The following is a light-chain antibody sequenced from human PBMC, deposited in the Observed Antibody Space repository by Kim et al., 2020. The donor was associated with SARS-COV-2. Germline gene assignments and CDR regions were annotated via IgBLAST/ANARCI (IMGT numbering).Light chain of an antibody. Sequence: EIVLTQSPATLSLSPGERATLSCRASQSVSNHLAWYQKKPGQPLRLLIYDASNRATGIPARFSGSGSGTDFTLTISSLEPEDFAVYYCQQRSDWWTFGQGTKVEIK. CDR3: QQRSDWWT. CDR1: QSVSNH. CDR2: DAS. J-gene: IGKJ1*01. V-gene: IGKV3-11*01.